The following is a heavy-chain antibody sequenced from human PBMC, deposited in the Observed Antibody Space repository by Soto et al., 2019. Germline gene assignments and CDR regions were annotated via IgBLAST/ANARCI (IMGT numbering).Heavy chain of an antibody. CDR1: GGSFSGYY. V-gene: IGHV4-34*01. Sequence: ASETLSLTCAVYGGSFSGYYWSWIRQPPGKGLEWIGEINHSGSTNYNPSLKSRVTISVDTSKNQFSLKLSSVTAADTAVYYCARGTWFGELLAQHAPYFDYWGQGTLVTVSS. CDR2: INHSGST. D-gene: IGHD3-10*01. CDR3: ARGTWFGELLAQHAPYFDY. J-gene: IGHJ4*02.